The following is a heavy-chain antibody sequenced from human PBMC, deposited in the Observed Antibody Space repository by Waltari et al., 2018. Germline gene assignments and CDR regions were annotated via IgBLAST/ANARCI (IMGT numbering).Heavy chain of an antibody. Sequence: QVQLVQSGSELKQTGASVKVSCKASGYTFINYGVNWGRQAPGQGLEWMGWINTNTGKPTYAQGFTGRFVFSSDTSVNTAYLQISNLKTEDTAVYYCARGDIVIVPAADNWFDPWGQGTLVTVSS. CDR3: ARGDIVIVPAADNWFDP. CDR2: INTNTGKP. J-gene: IGHJ5*02. D-gene: IGHD2-15*01. CDR1: GYTFINYG. V-gene: IGHV7-4-1*02.